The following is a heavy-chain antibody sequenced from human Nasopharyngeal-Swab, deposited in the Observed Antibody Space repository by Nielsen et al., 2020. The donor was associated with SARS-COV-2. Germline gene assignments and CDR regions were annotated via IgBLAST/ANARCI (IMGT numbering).Heavy chain of an antibody. D-gene: IGHD6-6*01. Sequence: WIRQPPGKGLEWVSYISSSGSTIYYADSVKGRFTISRDNAKNSLYLQMNGLRAEDTAVYYCARGSSSFDYWGQGTLVTVSS. J-gene: IGHJ4*02. CDR2: ISSSGSTI. CDR3: ARGSSSFDY. V-gene: IGHV3-11*04.